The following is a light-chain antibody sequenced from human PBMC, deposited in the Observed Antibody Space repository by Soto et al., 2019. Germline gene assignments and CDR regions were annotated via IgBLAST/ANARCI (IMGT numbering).Light chain of an antibody. CDR2: GAS. CDR1: QSVNSF. J-gene: IGKJ1*01. V-gene: IGKV3-20*01. Sequence: EIVLTQSPGTLYLSPGERATLSCRASQSVNSFLAWFQQKPGQAPRLLIYGASSRATGVPDRFSGSVSETDFTLTITRLEPEDFAVYYCHHYVGSPWTFGQGTKVENK. CDR3: HHYVGSPWT.